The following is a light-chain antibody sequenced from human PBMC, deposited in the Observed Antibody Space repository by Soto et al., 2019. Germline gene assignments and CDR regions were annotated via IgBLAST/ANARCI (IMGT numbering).Light chain of an antibody. CDR3: QQYGSSPYT. Sequence: EVVLTQSPGTLSLSPGERATLSCRASQSVTSSYLAWYQQKPGQAPRLLIYGASSRATGISDRFSGRGSGTDFTLTISSLEPEDFAVYYCQQYGSSPYTFGQGTKLEIK. CDR1: QSVTSSY. V-gene: IGKV3-20*01. CDR2: GAS. J-gene: IGKJ2*01.